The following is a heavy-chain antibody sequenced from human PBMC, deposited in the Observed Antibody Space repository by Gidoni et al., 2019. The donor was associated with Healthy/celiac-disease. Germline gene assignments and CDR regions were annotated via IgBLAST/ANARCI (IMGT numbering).Heavy chain of an antibody. D-gene: IGHD2-2*02. J-gene: IGHJ3*02. CDR2: ISSSSSYI. Sequence: EVQLVESGGGLVKPGGSLSLSCAASGFTFSSYSLNWVRQAPGKGLEWVSSISSSSSYIYYADSVKGRFTISRDNAKNSLYLQMNSLRAEDTAVYYCARGDYCSSTSCYTDAFDIWGQGTMVTVSS. CDR3: ARGDYCSSTSCYTDAFDI. CDR1: GFTFSSYS. V-gene: IGHV3-21*01.